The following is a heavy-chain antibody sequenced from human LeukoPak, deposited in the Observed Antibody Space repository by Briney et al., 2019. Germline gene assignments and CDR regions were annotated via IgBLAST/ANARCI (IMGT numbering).Heavy chain of an antibody. J-gene: IGHJ2*01. D-gene: IGHD6-13*01. CDR1: GFTFSSYA. CDR2: ISGSGGST. Sequence: EGSLRLSCAASGFTFSSYAMSWVRQAPGKGLEWVSAISGSGGSTYYADSVKGRFTISRDNSKNTLYLQMNSLRAEDTAVYYCAKASRRIAAVDWYFDLWGRGTLVTVSS. V-gene: IGHV3-23*01. CDR3: AKASRRIAAVDWYFDL.